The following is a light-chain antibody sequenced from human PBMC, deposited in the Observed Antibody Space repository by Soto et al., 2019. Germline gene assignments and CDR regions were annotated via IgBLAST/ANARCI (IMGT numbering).Light chain of an antibody. CDR1: QSVRSNS. Sequence: EIVLTQSPGTLSLSPGERATLSCRASQSVRSNSLAWFQQKPGQAPRLLIYGASSRATGIPDRFTGSGSGADFTLIITRLEPVDFTVYFCQQYAGSPRTFGQGTEVGIK. CDR3: QQYAGSPRT. J-gene: IGKJ1*01. V-gene: IGKV3-20*01. CDR2: GAS.